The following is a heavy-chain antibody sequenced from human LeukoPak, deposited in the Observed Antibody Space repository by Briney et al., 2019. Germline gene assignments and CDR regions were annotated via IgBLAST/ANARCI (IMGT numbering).Heavy chain of an antibody. CDR3: ARDGTYYYDSTVLS. CDR1: GYTFTSYG. Sequence: ASVKVSCKASGYTFTSYGISWVRQATGQGLEWMGWISAYNGNTNYAQKLQGRVTMTTDTSTSTAYMELRSLRSDDTAVYYCARDGTYYYDSTVLSWGQGTLVTVSA. CDR2: ISAYNGNT. V-gene: IGHV1-18*01. D-gene: IGHD3-22*01. J-gene: IGHJ5*02.